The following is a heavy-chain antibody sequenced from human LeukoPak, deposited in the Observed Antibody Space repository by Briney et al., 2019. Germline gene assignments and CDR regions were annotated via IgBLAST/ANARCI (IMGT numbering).Heavy chain of an antibody. J-gene: IGHJ2*01. CDR1: GYTFTAHD. CDR2: MNPKSGST. D-gene: IGHD3-10*01. CDR3: ARGRQMSINWYFDL. V-gene: IGHV1-8*03. Sequence: ASVKISCKTSGYTFTAHDIFWVRQAAGQGLEWMGWMNPKSGSTAYAQKVQGRVTFTRNTSITTAYLDLTNLRYEDTAMYYCARGRQMSINWYFDLWGRGTQVTVAS.